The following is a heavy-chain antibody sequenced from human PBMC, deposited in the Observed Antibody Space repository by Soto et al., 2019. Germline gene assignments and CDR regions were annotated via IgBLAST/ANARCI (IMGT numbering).Heavy chain of an antibody. CDR1: GGSFSGYY. CDR3: ARLNGYCVSTSCHGYYGMDV. D-gene: IGHD2-2*03. CDR2: INHSGST. V-gene: IGHV4-34*01. Sequence: SETLSLTCAFYGGSFSGYYWSWIRQPPGKGLEWIGDINHSGSTNYNPSLESRVTISVDTSMNEFSLRLSSVTAADTAVYYCARLNGYCVSTSCHGYYGMDVWGQGTTVTVSS. J-gene: IGHJ6*02.